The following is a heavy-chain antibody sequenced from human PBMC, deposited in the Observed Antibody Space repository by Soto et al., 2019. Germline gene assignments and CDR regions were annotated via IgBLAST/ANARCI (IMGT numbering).Heavy chain of an antibody. CDR3: AKDLYYDFWSGYYDPGSSSGMDA. Sequence: PGGSLRLSCAASGFTFSSYGMHWVRQAPGKGLEWVAVISYDGSNKYYADSVKGRFTISRDNSKNTLYLQMNSLRAEDTAVYYCAKDLYYDFWSGYYDPGSSSGMDAWGQGTTLPVSS. CDR2: ISYDGSNK. CDR1: GFTFSSYG. D-gene: IGHD3-3*01. J-gene: IGHJ6*02. V-gene: IGHV3-30*18.